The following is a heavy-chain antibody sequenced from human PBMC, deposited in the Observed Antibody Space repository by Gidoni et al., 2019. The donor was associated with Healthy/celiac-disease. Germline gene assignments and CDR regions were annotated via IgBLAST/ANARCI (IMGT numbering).Heavy chain of an antibody. V-gene: IGHV4-59*01. J-gene: IGHJ4*02. CDR2: IYYSGST. Sequence: QVQLQESGPGLVKPSETLSLTCTVSGGSISSYYWSWIRQPPGKGLEWIGYIYYSGSTNYNPSLKSRVTISVDTSKNQFSLKLSSVTAADTAVYYCARSWFGELFFDYWGQGTLVTVSS. CDR3: ARSWFGELFFDY. CDR1: GGSISSYY. D-gene: IGHD3-10*01.